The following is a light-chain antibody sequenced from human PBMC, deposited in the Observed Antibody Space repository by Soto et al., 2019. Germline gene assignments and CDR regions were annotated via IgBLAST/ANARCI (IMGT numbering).Light chain of an antibody. CDR3: QVWESGVDYV. V-gene: IGLV3-21*02. CDR2: DSY. J-gene: IGLJ1*01. CDR1: NIGSKH. Sequence: SYVLTQPPSVSVAPGQTARIPCGGDNIGSKHVQWYQQKPGQAPLLVIYDSYDRPSGIPERFSASDSGNTATLTISRVEVGDEAGYYCQVWESGVDYVFGTGTKLTVL.